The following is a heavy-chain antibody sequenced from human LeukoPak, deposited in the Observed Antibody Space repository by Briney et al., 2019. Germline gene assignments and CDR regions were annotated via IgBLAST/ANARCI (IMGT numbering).Heavy chain of an antibody. V-gene: IGHV3-7*01. J-gene: IGHJ4*02. D-gene: IGHD2-15*01. CDR2: IRPDGSEI. CDR3: ARYCSGGSCWDS. Sequence: GGSLRLSCAASGFTFSSYWMSWARQAPGKGLEWVANIRPDGSEIYYGDSVKGRFTISRDNAKNSLYLQMNSLRAEDTAVCYCARYCSGGSCWDSWGQGTLVTVSS. CDR1: GFTFSSYW.